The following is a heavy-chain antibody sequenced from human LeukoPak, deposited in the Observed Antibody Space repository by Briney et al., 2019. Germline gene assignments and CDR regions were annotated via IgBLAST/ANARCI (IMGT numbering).Heavy chain of an antibody. CDR1: GGSISSSNW. J-gene: IGHJ4*02. D-gene: IGHD3-3*01. V-gene: IGHV4-4*02. Sequence: KPSETLSLTCAVSGGSISSSNWWSWVRQPPGKGLEWIGEIYHSGSTNYNPSLKSRVTILVDKSKNQFSLKLSSVTAADTAVYYCARVGGLGLEYFDYWGQGTLVTVSS. CDR2: IYHSGST. CDR3: ARVGGLGLEYFDY.